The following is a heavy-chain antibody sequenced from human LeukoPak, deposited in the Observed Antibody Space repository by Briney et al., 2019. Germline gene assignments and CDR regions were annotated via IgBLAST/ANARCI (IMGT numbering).Heavy chain of an antibody. D-gene: IGHD3-22*01. CDR1: GFTFSNYA. CDR2: ISGSGGST. Sequence: GGSLRLSCAASGFTFSNYAMSWVRQAPGKGLEWVSAISGSGGSTYYADSVKGRFTISRDISKNTLYLQMNSLRAEDTAVYYCARDYDSSGYYSGCFDYWGQGTLVTDSS. V-gene: IGHV3-23*01. CDR3: ARDYDSSGYYSGCFDY. J-gene: IGHJ4*02.